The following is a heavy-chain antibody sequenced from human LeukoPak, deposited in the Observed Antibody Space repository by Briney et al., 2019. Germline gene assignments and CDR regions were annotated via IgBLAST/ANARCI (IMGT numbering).Heavy chain of an antibody. V-gene: IGHV4-39*07. D-gene: IGHD6-13*01. CDR1: GGSISRSSYY. CDR2: ISFSGNT. CDR3: ARDLAAAETHAFDI. Sequence: SETLSLTCIVSGGSISRSSYYWGWIRQPPGKGPEWIGSISFSGNTYYNPSLKSRVTISVDTSKNQFSLKLSSVTAADTAVYYCARDLAAAETHAFDIWGQGTMVTVSS. J-gene: IGHJ3*02.